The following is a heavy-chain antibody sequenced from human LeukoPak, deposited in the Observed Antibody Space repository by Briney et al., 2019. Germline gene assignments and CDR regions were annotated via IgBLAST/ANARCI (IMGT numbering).Heavy chain of an antibody. CDR3: AVQVRYGEMTDPGC. V-gene: IGHV3-69-1*01. CDR1: GFSLRNLA. CDR2: SGITYSK. D-gene: IGHD3-10*01. J-gene: IGHJ4*02. Sequence: GRSLRLSCAASGFSLRNLAVHWIRQAPGKGPECVSASGITYSKYSADSMEGRVAVSRDSTKNSLLLEIDCLKVGDAVVYYCAVQVRYGEMTDPGCWGQGPPVAVSS.